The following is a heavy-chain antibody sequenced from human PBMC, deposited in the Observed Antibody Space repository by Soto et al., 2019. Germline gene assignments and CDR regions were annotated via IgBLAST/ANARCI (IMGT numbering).Heavy chain of an antibody. J-gene: IGHJ4*02. Sequence: PSETLSLTCTVSGGSISSYYWSWIRQPPGKGLEWIGYIYYSGSTNYNPSLKSRVTISVDTSKNQFSLKLSSVTAADTALYYFARLEVDILTGYPYYFDYWGQGTLVTVSS. D-gene: IGHD3-9*01. CDR1: GGSISSYY. CDR3: ARLEVDILTGYPYYFDY. CDR2: IYYSGST. V-gene: IGHV4-59*08.